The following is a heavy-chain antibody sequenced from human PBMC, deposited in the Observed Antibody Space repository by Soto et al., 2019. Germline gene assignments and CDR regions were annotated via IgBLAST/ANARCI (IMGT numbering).Heavy chain of an antibody. J-gene: IGHJ6*02. CDR2: ISGSAIST. CDR3: AKVIVARGGMEV. D-gene: IGHD6-6*01. V-gene: IGHV3-23*01. Sequence: EVQLLESGGGLVQAGGSLRLSCAASGFTFSSYAMSWVRQAPGKGLEWVSAISGSAISTYYADSVKGRFTISRDNSKTTVYPPINCLRDEYTAIYYCAKVIVARGGMEVWGRGTKVTVSS. CDR1: GFTFSSYA.